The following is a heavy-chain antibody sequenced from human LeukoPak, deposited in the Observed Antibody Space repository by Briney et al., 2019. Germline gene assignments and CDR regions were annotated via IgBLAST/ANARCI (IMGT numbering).Heavy chain of an antibody. CDR2: IKQDGSER. Sequence: RIGGSLRLSCAASGFTFSSSWMSWVPKAPGKGVEWVANIKQDGSERSYVDSVRGRFPISRDNAKNLLYLQMNSLRDEDTAVYYCARGIQLWLQYYYSYYMDVWGKGTTVTVSS. CDR3: ARGIQLWLQYYYSYYMDV. V-gene: IGHV3-7*01. CDR1: GFTFSSSW. D-gene: IGHD5-18*01. J-gene: IGHJ6*03.